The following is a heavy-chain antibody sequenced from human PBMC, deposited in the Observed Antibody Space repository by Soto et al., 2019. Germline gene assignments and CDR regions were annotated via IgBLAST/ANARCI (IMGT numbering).Heavy chain of an antibody. J-gene: IGHJ6*03. CDR3: AKGAYGAAVAKTRGYYMDV. CDR2: FNPASTGA. D-gene: IGHD4-17*01. CDR1: GYTFTSYY. Sequence: ASVKVSCKASGYTFTSYYMHWLRQAPGQGLEWVGFFNPASTGATHAQKFQGRVTMTKDTSASTAYLELSSLSSEDTAVYYCAKGAYGAAVAKTRGYYMDVWGKGTTVTVSS. V-gene: IGHV1-46*01.